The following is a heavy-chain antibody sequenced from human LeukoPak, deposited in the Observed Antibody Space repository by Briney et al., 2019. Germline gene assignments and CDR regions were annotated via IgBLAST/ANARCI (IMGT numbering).Heavy chain of an antibody. CDR2: MNPNSGNT. Sequence: ASVKVSCKASGYTFTSYDINWVRQATGQGLEWMGWMNPNSGNTGYAQKFQGRVTMTRNTSISTAYMELSSLRSEDTAVYYCASSPSLSSSWYGYYYYYYYMDVWGKGTRSPSP. V-gene: IGHV1-8*01. CDR3: ASSPSLSSSWYGYYYYYYYMDV. D-gene: IGHD6-13*01. J-gene: IGHJ6*03. CDR1: GYTFTSYD.